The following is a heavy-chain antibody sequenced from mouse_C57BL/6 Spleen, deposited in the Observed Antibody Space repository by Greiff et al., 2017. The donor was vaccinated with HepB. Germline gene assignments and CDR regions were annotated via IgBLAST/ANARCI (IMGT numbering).Heavy chain of an antibody. CDR1: GFTFSSYA. CDR2: ISSGGDYI. J-gene: IGHJ4*01. V-gene: IGHV5-9-1*02. D-gene: IGHD2-1*01. Sequence: EVHLVESGEGLVKPGGSLKLSCAASGFTFSSYAMSWVRQTPEKRLEWVAYISSGGDYIYYADTVKGRFTISRDNARNTLYLQMSSLKSEDTAMYYCTRDMGGNYIYYAMDYWGQGTSVTVSS. CDR3: TRDMGGNYIYYAMDY.